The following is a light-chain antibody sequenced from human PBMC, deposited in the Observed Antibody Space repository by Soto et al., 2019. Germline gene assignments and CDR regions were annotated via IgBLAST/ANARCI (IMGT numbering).Light chain of an antibody. V-gene: IGKV3D-15*01. Sequence: EVVMTQSPATLSVSPGESAALSCRASQYVSSSVAWYQQKTGQGPRLLIYGASTRAAGIPARFSGSGSGTDFTLTITSLQSEDFAVYYCQQDYEWPPPPSMFGQGTTLEIK. J-gene: IGKJ2*01. CDR1: QYVSSS. CDR2: GAS. CDR3: QQDYEWPPPPSM.